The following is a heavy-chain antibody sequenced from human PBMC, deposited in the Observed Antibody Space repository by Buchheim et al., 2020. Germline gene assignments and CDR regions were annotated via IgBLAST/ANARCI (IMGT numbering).Heavy chain of an antibody. CDR2: ISGSGIST. CDR1: GFRFSNYA. D-gene: IGHD3-22*01. V-gene: IGHV3-23*01. CDR3: AKDPTSGYNYFDN. J-gene: IGHJ4*02. Sequence: EGQLLESGGGLVQTGGSLRLSCVASGFRFSNYAMSWVRQVPGKGLEWVSDISGSGISTNYADSVKGRFTISRDNSKNTLYLQMNSLRVEDTAVYYCAKDPTSGYNYFDNWGQGTL.